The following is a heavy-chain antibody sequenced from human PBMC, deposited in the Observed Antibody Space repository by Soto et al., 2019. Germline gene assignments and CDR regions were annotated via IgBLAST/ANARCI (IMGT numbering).Heavy chain of an antibody. CDR2: INAGNGNT. D-gene: IGHD5-12*01. V-gene: IGHV1-3*01. CDR3: ASQYGGYGWFDT. J-gene: IGHJ5*02. CDR1: GYTFTSYA. Sequence: GASVKVSCTASGYTFTSYAMHWVRQAPGQRLEWMGWINAGNGNTEYSQKFQGRVTITRDTSASTAYMELSSLRSEDTAVYYCASQYGGYGWFDTWGQGTPVTVSS.